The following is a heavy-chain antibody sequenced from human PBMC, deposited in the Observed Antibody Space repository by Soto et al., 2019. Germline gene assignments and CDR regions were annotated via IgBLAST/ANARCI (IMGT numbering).Heavy chain of an antibody. D-gene: IGHD5-12*01. CDR1: GGTFSNSA. CDR3: ARNKDRLQLRRNYNYILGC. V-gene: IGHV1-69*12. Sequence: QVQLEQSGAEVKKPGSSVKVSCKASGGTFSNSAISWVRQAPGQGLEWMGGIMPIFRTPDYARKFQGRVTITADESKSTAYTEMSGLRTEETAIYNGARNKDRLQLRRNYNYILGCWGKGPTVTVST. J-gene: IGHJ6*04. CDR2: IMPIFRTP.